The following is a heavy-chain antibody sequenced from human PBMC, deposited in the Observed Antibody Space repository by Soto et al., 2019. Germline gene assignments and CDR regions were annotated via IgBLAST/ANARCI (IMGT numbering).Heavy chain of an antibody. D-gene: IGHD3-10*01. Sequence: WGSLRLSCVASEFIFNTGWMSWVRQPPGNGLEWVASINQNGSAKKYGNAVEGRSTISRDDDNNCLYLPMNNLSADDTAVYYCEKCGSGCSYSVWGQGATVTVSS. J-gene: IGHJ6*02. CDR2: INQNGSAK. CDR3: EKCGSGCSYSV. CDR1: EFIFNTGW. V-gene: IGHV3-7*03.